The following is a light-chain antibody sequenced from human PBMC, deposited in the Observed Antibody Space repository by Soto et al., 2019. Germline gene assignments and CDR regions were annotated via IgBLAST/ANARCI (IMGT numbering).Light chain of an antibody. Sequence: EIVLTQSPGTLSLSPGERATLSCSASQSVSSNYLAWYQQKPGQAPRLLMYGASSRATGIPDRFSGSGSGTDFTLTISRLEPEDFAVYYCQQYGSSPYTFGQGTKLEIK. CDR2: GAS. J-gene: IGKJ2*01. CDR3: QQYGSSPYT. V-gene: IGKV3-20*01. CDR1: QSVSSNY.